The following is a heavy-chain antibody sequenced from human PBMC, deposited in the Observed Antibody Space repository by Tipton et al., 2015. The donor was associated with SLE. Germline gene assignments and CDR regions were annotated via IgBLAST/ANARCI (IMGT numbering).Heavy chain of an antibody. Sequence: GSLRLSCAASGFTVSSNYMSWVRQAPGRGLEWVSVIYSGGSTYYADSVKGRFTISRDNSKNTLYLQMNSLGTEDTAVYYCARSRGSGGWFFDLRGQGTLVPVSS. CDR1: GFTVSSNY. J-gene: IGHJ4*02. CDR2: IYSGGST. D-gene: IGHD1-26*01. CDR3: ARSRGSGGWFFDL. V-gene: IGHV3-53*05.